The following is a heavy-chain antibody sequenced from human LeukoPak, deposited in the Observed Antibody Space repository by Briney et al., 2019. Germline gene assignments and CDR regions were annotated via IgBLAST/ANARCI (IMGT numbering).Heavy chain of an antibody. Sequence: PGGSLRLSCAASGFTFSSYSMNWVRQAPGKGLEWVGFIRSKAYGGTTEYAASVKGRFTISRDDSKSIAYLQMNSLKTEDTAVYYCARVLLWFGELGTDAFDIWGQGTMVTVSS. CDR3: ARVLLWFGELGTDAFDI. CDR1: GFTFSSYS. D-gene: IGHD3-10*01. CDR2: IRSKAYGGTT. V-gene: IGHV3-49*04. J-gene: IGHJ3*02.